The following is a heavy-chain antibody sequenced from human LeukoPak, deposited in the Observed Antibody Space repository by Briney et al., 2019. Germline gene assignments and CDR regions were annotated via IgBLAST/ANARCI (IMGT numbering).Heavy chain of an antibody. J-gene: IGHJ5*02. V-gene: IGHV4-59*08. Sequence: PSETLSLTCSISGGSISSHYWNWIRQPPGKGLEWLGSIYYSGSTTYNPSLKSRVTISLDTSKNQFSLKLSSVTAADTAVYYCARQSKVATIDPWGQGTLVTVSS. CDR2: IYYSGST. CDR3: ARQSKVATIDP. D-gene: IGHD5-12*01. CDR1: GGSISSHY.